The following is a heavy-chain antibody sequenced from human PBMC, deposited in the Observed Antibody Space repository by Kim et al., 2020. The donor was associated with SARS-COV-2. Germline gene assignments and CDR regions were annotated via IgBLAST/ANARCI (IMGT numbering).Heavy chain of an antibody. J-gene: IGHJ6*02. CDR1: GYTFTSYG. Sequence: ASVKVSCKASGYTFTSYGISWVRQAPGQGLEWMGWISAYNGNTNYAQKLQGRVTMTTDTSTSTAYMELRRLRSDDTAVYYCAGGFWSGSLPGFHMDVWGQGTTVTVSS. D-gene: IGHD3-3*01. CDR2: ISAYNGNT. CDR3: AGGFWSGSLPGFHMDV. V-gene: IGHV1-18*01.